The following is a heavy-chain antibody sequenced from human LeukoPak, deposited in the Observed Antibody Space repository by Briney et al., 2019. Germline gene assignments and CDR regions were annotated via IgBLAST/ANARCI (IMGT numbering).Heavy chain of an antibody. CDR3: ARVIGSYDYYYMDV. Sequence: ASVKVSCKASGYTFTMYQIHWVRQAPGQGLEGMGMINPSDGATTYAQRFQGRVTLIRDMSTTTVYMDLHSLRFEDTAVYFCARVIGSYDYYYMDVWGKGTTVTVSS. D-gene: IGHD2-21*01. CDR1: GYTFTMYQ. V-gene: IGHV1-46*01. CDR2: INPSDGAT. J-gene: IGHJ6*03.